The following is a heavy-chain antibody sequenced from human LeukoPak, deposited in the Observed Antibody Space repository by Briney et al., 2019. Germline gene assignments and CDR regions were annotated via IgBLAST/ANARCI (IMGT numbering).Heavy chain of an antibody. CDR2: IIPIFGTA. CDR3: ARDYGSGSDYYYYYYMDV. D-gene: IGHD3-10*01. Sequence: AASVKVSCKASGGTFSSYAISWVRQAPGQGLEWMGGIIPIFGTANYAQKFQGRVTITADESTSTAYMELSSLRSEDTAVYYCARDYGSGSDYYYYYYMDVWGKGTTVTISS. J-gene: IGHJ6*03. V-gene: IGHV1-69*13. CDR1: GGTFSSYA.